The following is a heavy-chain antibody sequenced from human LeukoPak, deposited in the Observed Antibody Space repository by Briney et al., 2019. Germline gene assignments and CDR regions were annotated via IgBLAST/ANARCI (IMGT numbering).Heavy chain of an antibody. CDR3: ARGTYNFLEAIYFCTDV. CDR1: GASITSADYY. V-gene: IGHV4-39*02. Sequence: SETLSLTCTVSGASITSADYYWGWVRQPPGKGLEWIGSVLFTGDTYYTPSLKSRVTISIHTSNKQSSLNLTSVTAADTAVYYCARGTYNFLEAIYFCTDVWGKGTTVTVSS. CDR2: VLFTGDT. J-gene: IGHJ6*03. D-gene: IGHD1-1*01.